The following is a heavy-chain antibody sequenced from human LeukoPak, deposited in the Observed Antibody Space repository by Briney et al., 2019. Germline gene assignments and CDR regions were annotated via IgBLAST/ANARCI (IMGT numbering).Heavy chain of an antibody. CDR3: ARVALPARGYCSGGSCSALDY. J-gene: IGHJ4*02. CDR2: INPNSGGT. Sequence: GASVKVSCKASGYTFTGYYMHWVRQAPGQGLEWMGWINPNSGGTNYAQKFQGRVTMTRDTSISTAYMELSRLRSDDTAVYYCARVALPARGYCSGGSCSALDYWGQGTLVTVSS. V-gene: IGHV1-2*02. D-gene: IGHD2-15*01. CDR1: GYTFTGYY.